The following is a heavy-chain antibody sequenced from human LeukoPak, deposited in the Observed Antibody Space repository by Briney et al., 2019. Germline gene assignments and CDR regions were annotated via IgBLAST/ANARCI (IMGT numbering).Heavy chain of an antibody. CDR2: IIPIFGTA. D-gene: IGHD2-2*01. J-gene: IGHJ5*02. CDR1: GGTFSSYA. Sequence: ASVKVSCKASGGTFSSYAISWVRQAPGQGLERMGGIIPIFGTANYAQKFQGRVTITTDESTSTAYMELSSLRSEDTAVYYCAKTYCSSTSCYSAWFDPWGQGTLVTVSS. CDR3: AKTYCSSTSCYSAWFDP. V-gene: IGHV1-69*05.